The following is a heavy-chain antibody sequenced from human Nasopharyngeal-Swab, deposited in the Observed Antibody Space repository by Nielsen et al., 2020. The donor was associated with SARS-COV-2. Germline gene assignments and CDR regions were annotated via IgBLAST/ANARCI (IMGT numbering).Heavy chain of an antibody. Sequence: SVKVSCKASGGTFTSYAISWVRQAPGQGLEWMGGITPILGTANYAQKFQGRVTITADESTSTAYMELSSLRSEDTAVYYCARESKWELLHFDPWGQGTLVTVSS. CDR2: ITPILGTA. CDR3: ARESKWELLHFDP. J-gene: IGHJ5*02. V-gene: IGHV1-69*13. D-gene: IGHD1-26*01. CDR1: GGTFTSYA.